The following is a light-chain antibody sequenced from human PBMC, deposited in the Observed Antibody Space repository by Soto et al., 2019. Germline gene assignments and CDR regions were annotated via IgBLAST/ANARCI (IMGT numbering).Light chain of an antibody. CDR3: CSFAGSSTFWV. Sequence: QSALTQPASVSGSPGQSITISCSGTTSDVGGYDVVSWYQQHPGKAPKLMIFEVNQRPSGVSDRFSGSKSGNTASLTISGLQAGDEADYYCCSFAGSSTFWVFGGGTKVTV. CDR2: EVN. J-gene: IGLJ3*02. V-gene: IGLV2-23*02. CDR1: TSDVGGYDV.